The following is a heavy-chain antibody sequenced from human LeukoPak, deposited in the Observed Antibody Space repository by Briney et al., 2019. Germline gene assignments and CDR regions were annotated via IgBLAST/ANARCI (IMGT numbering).Heavy chain of an antibody. J-gene: IGHJ4*02. D-gene: IGHD1-26*01. CDR1: GGSISSYY. CDR3: ARSFWDLTFDY. V-gene: IGHV4-59*01. CDR2: IYYSGST. Sequence: TSETRSLTCTVSGGSISSYYWSWIRQPPGKGREWIGYIYYSGSTNYNPSLKSRVTISVDTSKNQFSLKLSSVTAADTAVYYCARSFWDLTFDYWGQGTLVTVSS.